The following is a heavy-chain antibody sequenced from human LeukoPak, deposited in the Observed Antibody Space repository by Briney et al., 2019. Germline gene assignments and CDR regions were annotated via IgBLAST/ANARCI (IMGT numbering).Heavy chain of an antibody. V-gene: IGHV4-39*01. CDR2: GYYSGGT. D-gene: IGHD3-10*01. CDR1: GGLLTTKTNY. CDR3: ARHSMYDSGTYTFDV. J-gene: IGHJ4*02. Sequence: SETLSLTCTVSGGLLTTKTNYWAWIRQPPGKGLEWIASGYYSGGTYYNPSLKSRLTVSVDTSKNQFSLRLSSVTAADTAVYFCARHSMYDSGTYTFDVWGQGTLVTVSS.